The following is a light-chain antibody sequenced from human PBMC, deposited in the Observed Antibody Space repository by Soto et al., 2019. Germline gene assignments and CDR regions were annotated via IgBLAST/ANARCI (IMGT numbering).Light chain of an antibody. Sequence: DIQMTQSPSTLSASIGDRVTITCRASQSISTWLAWYQQKPGTAPKLLIYKASTLESGVPSRFSGSRSGTESTLTVSSLQPDDFATYYCQQYNDSFPYTFGQGTKLEIK. CDR2: KAS. CDR1: QSISTW. J-gene: IGKJ2*01. CDR3: QQYNDSFPYT. V-gene: IGKV1-5*03.